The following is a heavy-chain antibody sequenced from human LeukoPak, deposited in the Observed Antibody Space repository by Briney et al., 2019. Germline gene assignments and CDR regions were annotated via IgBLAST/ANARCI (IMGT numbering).Heavy chain of an antibody. D-gene: IGHD3-9*01. J-gene: IGHJ2*01. CDR2: IYYSGTT. Sequence: PSETLSLTCAVYGGSFSGYYWSWIRQPPGKGLEWIGNIYYSGTTYYNPSLNSRVTISVDTSKNQFSLKLSSVTAADTAVYYCARVDWLNWYFGLWGRGSLVTVSS. CDR1: GGSFSGYY. V-gene: IGHV4-34*01. CDR3: ARVDWLNWYFGL.